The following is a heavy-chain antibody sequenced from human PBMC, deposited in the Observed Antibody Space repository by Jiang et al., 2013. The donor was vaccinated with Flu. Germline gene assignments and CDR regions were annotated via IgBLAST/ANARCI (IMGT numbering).Heavy chain of an antibody. D-gene: IGHD2/OR15-2a*01. V-gene: IGHV1-46*01. Sequence: SGAEVKKPGASLEVSCKSSGYTFINYFIHWVRQAPGQGLEWMGLIDPSGGATIYAQKFQGRVTMTSDTSTSTVYMELSSLRSEDTAVYYCARSAEEGVLRPFDNWFDPWGQGTLVTVSS. CDR3: ARSAEEGVLRPFDNWFDP. CDR1: GYTFINYF. J-gene: IGHJ5*02. CDR2: IDPSGGAT.